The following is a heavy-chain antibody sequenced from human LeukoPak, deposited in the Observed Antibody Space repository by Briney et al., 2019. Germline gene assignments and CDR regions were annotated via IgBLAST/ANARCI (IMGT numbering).Heavy chain of an antibody. CDR2: IKQDGSEK. D-gene: IGHD1-20*01. CDR3: ARQLLNWNQEYDY. Sequence: PGGSLRLSCAASGFTFSTYWTNWVRQPPGKGLQWLANIKQDGSEKYYDDLVKGRFTISRDNAKNSLYLQMNSLRAEDTAVYYCARQLLNWNQEYDYCGQGTLVTVSS. CDR1: GFTFSTYW. J-gene: IGHJ4*02. V-gene: IGHV3-7*01.